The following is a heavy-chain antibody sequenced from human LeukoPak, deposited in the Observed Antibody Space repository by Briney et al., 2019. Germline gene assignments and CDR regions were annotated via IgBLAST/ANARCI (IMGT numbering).Heavy chain of an antibody. D-gene: IGHD3-10*01. CDR2: ISGSGGST. Sequence: GGSLRLSCAASGFTFSSYAMSWVRQAPGKGLEWVSAISGSGGSTYYADSVKGRLTISRDNSKNTLYLQMNSLRAEDTAVYYCAKSPGELLWFGELVYWGQGTLVTVSS. J-gene: IGHJ4*02. V-gene: IGHV3-23*01. CDR1: GFTFSSYA. CDR3: AKSPGELLWFGELVY.